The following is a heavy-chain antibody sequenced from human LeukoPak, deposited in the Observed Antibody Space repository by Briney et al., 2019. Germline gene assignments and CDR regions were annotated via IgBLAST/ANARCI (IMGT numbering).Heavy chain of an antibody. Sequence: GGSLRLSCAASGFTFSTYAMSCVRQAPGKGLEWVSAISGSGATSYYADSVKGRFTISRDNSKNTLYLQMNSLRAEDTAVYYCAKRGTVSSGNYYFDYWGQGTLVTVSS. CDR3: AKRGTVSSGNYYFDY. CDR2: ISGSGATS. CDR1: GFTFSTYA. V-gene: IGHV3-23*01. D-gene: IGHD3-22*01. J-gene: IGHJ4*02.